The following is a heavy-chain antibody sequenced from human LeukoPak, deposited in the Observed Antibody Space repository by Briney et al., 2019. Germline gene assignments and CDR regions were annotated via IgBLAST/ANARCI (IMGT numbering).Heavy chain of an antibody. Sequence: GGSLRLSCAASGFTFSSYSMNWVRQAPGKGLEWVSYISSSSSTIYYADSVKGRFTISRDNAKNSLYLQMNSLRAEDTAVYYCARDGVRQRLGVPSAYYYMDVWGKGTTVTVSS. J-gene: IGHJ6*03. CDR1: GFTFSSYS. CDR3: ARDGVRQRLGVPSAYYYMDV. D-gene: IGHD1-1*01. CDR2: ISSSSSTI. V-gene: IGHV3-48*04.